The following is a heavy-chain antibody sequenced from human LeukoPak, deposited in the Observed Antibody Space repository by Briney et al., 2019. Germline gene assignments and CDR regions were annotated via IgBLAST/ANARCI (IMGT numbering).Heavy chain of an antibody. CDR1: GVSISSSNW. V-gene: IGHV4-4*02. J-gene: IGHJ6*02. D-gene: IGHD5-18*01. Sequence: PSGTLSLTCAVSGVSISSSNWWSWVRQPPGKGLEWIGEIYHSGSTNYNPSLKSRVTISVDKSKNQFSLKLSSVTAADTAVYYCAREAYSYGSPYGMDVWGQGTTVTVSS. CDR2: IYHSGST. CDR3: AREAYSYGSPYGMDV.